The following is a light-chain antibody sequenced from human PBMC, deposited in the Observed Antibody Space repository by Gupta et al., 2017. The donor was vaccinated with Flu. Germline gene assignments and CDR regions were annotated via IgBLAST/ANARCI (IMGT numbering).Light chain of an antibody. CDR1: KLGDKY. V-gene: IGLV3-1*01. J-gene: IGLJ1*01. Sequence: SYELTQPPSVSVSPGQPASITCSGDKLGDKYACWYQQKPGQSPVLVIYQDSKRPSGIPERFSGSNSGNTATLTISGTQAMDEADYYCQAWDSSTASHVFGTGTKVTVL. CDR2: QDS. CDR3: QAWDSSTASHV.